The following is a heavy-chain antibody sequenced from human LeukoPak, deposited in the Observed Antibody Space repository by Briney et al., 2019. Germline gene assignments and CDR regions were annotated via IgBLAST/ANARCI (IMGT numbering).Heavy chain of an antibody. J-gene: IGHJ1*01. CDR3: SHYDSSAYYAFQP. V-gene: IGHV3-73*01. CDR2: VRSKANNYAT. D-gene: IGHD3-22*01. Sequence: AGGSLRLSCAASGFTFSGSALHWVRQASGKGLEWVGRVRSKANNYATAYAASVKGRFTISRDDSKNTAYLQTDSLKTEDSAIYYCSHYDSSAYYAFQPWGQGTLVTVSS. CDR1: GFTFSGSA.